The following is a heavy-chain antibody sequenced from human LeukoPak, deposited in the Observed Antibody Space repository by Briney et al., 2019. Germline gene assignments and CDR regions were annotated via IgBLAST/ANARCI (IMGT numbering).Heavy chain of an antibody. J-gene: IGHJ3*02. Sequence: EASVKVSCKASGYTFTNYGISWVRQAPGQGLEWMGWISANNGNTYYVQKFQGRVTMTTDTSTSTAYMELRSLRSDDTAMYYCARGVGGTVGQEAHAFDIWGQGTMVTVSS. CDR1: GYTFTNYG. D-gene: IGHD1-14*01. CDR2: ISANNGNT. V-gene: IGHV1-18*01. CDR3: ARGVGGTVGQEAHAFDI.